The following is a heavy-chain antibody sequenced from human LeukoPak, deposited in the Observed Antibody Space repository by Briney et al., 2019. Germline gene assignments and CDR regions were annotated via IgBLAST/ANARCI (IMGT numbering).Heavy chain of an antibody. Sequence: PGGSLRLSCAASGFTFSGSTIHWVRQASGKGLEWVGRIRSKTNNYATAYSDSVRGRFTISRDDSKYTAYLQMNSLQTEDTAVYYCTRAYGDYVVGGDGWGQGTLVTVSS. V-gene: IGHV3-73*01. CDR3: TRAYGDYVVGGDG. J-gene: IGHJ4*02. D-gene: IGHD4-17*01. CDR2: IRSKTNNYAT. CDR1: GFTFSGST.